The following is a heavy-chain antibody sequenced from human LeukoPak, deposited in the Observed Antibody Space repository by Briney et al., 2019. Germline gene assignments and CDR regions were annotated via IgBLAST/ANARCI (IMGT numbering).Heavy chain of an antibody. CDR1: GGSISSYY. CDR3: ARGQYHLLYWYFDL. D-gene: IGHD2-2*01. J-gene: IGHJ2*01. Sequence: ASETLSLTCTVSGGSISSYYWSWIRQPAGKGLEWIGRIYSSGSTNYNPSLKSRVTMSVDTSKNQSSLKLSSVTAADTAVYYCARGQYHLLYWYFDLWGRGTLVTVSS. V-gene: IGHV4-4*07. CDR2: IYSSGST.